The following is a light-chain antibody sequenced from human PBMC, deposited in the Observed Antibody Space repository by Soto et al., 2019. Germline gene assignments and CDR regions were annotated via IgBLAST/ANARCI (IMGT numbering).Light chain of an antibody. J-gene: IGKJ1*01. CDR1: QSVGGD. CDR2: GAS. CDR3: QQYNNWPQT. V-gene: IGKV3-15*01. Sequence: EIVMTQSPATLSVSPGERATLSCRASQSVGGDLAWYQRKPGQAPRLPIYGASSRAPGIPARFSGSGSGTEFTLTISGLQSEDFAVYYCQQYNNWPQTFGQGTKVDIK.